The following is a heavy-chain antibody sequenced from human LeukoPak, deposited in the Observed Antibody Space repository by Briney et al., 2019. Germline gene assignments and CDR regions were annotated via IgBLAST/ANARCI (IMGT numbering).Heavy chain of an antibody. D-gene: IGHD3-9*01. Sequence: ASVKVSCKASGYTFSGYYMNWVRQAPGQGLEWMGGINSDSGFTKYVQKFQGRVTMTRDTSITTVYMDLTRLTSDDTAVYYCARNFDMKGFDPWGQGTLVTVSS. CDR3: ARNFDMKGFDP. CDR1: GYTFSGYY. J-gene: IGHJ5*02. CDR2: INSDSGFT. V-gene: IGHV1-2*02.